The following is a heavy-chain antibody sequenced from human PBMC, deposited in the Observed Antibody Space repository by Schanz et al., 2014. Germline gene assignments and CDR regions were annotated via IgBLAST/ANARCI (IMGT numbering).Heavy chain of an antibody. D-gene: IGHD1-1*01. CDR2: IKKDGSEK. CDR3: ARGRVLES. V-gene: IGHV3-7*01. Sequence: EMQLLESGGGLIQPGGSLRLSCAASGFTFSGFWMTWVRQAPGKGLEWVANIKKDGSEKYYVDSVKGRFTISRDNAKNSLFLQMNSLRPEDTAVYYCARGRVLESWGQGTLXTGSS. CDR1: GFTFSGFW. J-gene: IGHJ5*02.